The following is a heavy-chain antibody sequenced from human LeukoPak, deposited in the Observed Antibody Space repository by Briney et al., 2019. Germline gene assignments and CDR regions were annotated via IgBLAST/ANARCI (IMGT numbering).Heavy chain of an antibody. V-gene: IGHV3-74*01. Sequence: QPGGSLRLSCAASGFTFSTYWMHWVRQAPGKGLVWVSRINSEGSSTTYADSVKGRFTISRDNAKNTLYLQMNSLRAEDTALYYCARHYSYGMDVWGQGTTVTVYS. J-gene: IGHJ6*02. CDR3: ARHYSYGMDV. CDR1: GFTFSTYW. CDR2: INSEGSST.